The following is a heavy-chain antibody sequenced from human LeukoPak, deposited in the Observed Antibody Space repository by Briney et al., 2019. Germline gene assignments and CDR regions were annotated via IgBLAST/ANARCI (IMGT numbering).Heavy chain of an antibody. J-gene: IGHJ4*02. D-gene: IGHD6-6*01. Sequence: PSETLSLTCTVSGGSISSSSYYWGWIRQPPGKGLEWIGSIYHSGSTYYNPSLKSRVTISVDTSKNQFSLKPSSVTAADTAVYYCARFSSSTCFDYWGQGTLVTVSS. CDR3: ARFSSSTCFDY. CDR2: IYHSGST. V-gene: IGHV4-39*07. CDR1: GGSISSSSYY.